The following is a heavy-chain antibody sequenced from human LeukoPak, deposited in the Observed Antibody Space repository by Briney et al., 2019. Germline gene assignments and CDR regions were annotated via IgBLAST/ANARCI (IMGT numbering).Heavy chain of an antibody. J-gene: IGHJ4*02. D-gene: IGHD5-12*01. Sequence: PGGSLRLSCAASGFTFSSYAMTWVRQAPGQGLEWVSGITSGGGTYYADSVKGRFTVSRDNAKNSLYLQMNSLRDEDTAVYYCARDSGYDSWGQGTLVTVSS. CDR1: GFTFSSYA. CDR2: ITSGGGT. CDR3: ARDSGYDS. V-gene: IGHV3-48*02.